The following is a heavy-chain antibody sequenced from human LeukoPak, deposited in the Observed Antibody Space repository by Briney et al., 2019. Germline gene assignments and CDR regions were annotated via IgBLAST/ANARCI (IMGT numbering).Heavy chain of an antibody. CDR2: INTDGSST. Sequence: GGSLRLSCAASGFIFSSHWMHWVRQPPGKGLVWVSRINTDGSSTSYADAVKGRFSISRDNAKNTLYLQMNSLRAEDTAVYYCARISYSGRWNNWFDPWGQGTRVTVSS. CDR1: GFIFSSHW. CDR3: ARISYSGRWNNWFDP. D-gene: IGHD1-26*01. V-gene: IGHV3-74*01. J-gene: IGHJ5*02.